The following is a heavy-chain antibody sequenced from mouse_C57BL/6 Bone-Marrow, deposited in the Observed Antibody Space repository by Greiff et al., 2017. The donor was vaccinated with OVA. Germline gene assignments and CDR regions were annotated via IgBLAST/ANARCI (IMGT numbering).Heavy chain of an antibody. V-gene: IGHV5-15*01. CDR3: ARQNNYGSSLYWYFDV. D-gene: IGHD1-1*01. CDR2: ISNLAYSI. CDR1: GFTFSDYG. J-gene: IGHJ1*03. Sequence: EVKLVESGGGLVQPGGSLKLSCAASGFTFSDYGMAWVRQAPRKGPEWVAFISNLAYSIYYADTVTGRFTISRENAKNTLYLEMSSLRSEDTAMYYCARQNNYGSSLYWYFDVWGTGTTVTVSS.